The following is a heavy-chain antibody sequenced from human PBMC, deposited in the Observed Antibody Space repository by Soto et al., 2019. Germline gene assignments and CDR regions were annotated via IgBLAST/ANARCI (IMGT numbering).Heavy chain of an antibody. CDR2: ISAYNGNT. D-gene: IGHD2-2*01. CDR1: GYTFTSYG. J-gene: IGHJ5*02. V-gene: IGHV1-18*01. CDR3: ARGWGGYCSSTTCCGWFDP. Sequence: ASVKVSCKASGYTFTSYGISWVRQAPGQGLEWMGWISAYNGNTNYAQKLQGRVTMTTDTSTSTAYMELRSLRSDDTAVYYCARGWGGYCSSTTCCGWFDPWGQCTLVTVSS.